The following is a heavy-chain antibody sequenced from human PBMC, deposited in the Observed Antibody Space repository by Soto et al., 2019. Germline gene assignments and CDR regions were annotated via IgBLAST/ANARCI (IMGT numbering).Heavy chain of an antibody. J-gene: IGHJ6*02. Sequence: GESLKISCKGSGSSFTSYWIGCVRQMHWKGLEWMGIIDTGDSDTRYSPSFQGQVTISADKSISTAYLQWSSLKTSDTAMYYCARHGVGEDYYYYGMDVWGQGTTVTVSS. V-gene: IGHV5-51*01. CDR2: IDTGDSDT. CDR1: GSSFTSYW. CDR3: ARHGVGEDYYYYGMDV. D-gene: IGHD2-2*01.